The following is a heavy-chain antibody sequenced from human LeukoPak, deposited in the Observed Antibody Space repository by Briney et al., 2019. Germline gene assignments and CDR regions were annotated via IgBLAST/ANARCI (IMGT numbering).Heavy chain of an antibody. CDR1: GYTFTGYY. V-gene: IGHV1-2*02. CDR2: INLNSGGT. CDR3: ARERRDIVVVPAAIFDY. Sequence: GASVKVSCKASGYTFTGYYMHWVRQAPGQGLEWMGWINLNSGGTNYAQKFQGRVTMTRDTSISTAYMELSRLRSDDTAVYYCARERRDIVVVPAAIFDYWGQGTLVTVSS. J-gene: IGHJ4*02. D-gene: IGHD2-2*01.